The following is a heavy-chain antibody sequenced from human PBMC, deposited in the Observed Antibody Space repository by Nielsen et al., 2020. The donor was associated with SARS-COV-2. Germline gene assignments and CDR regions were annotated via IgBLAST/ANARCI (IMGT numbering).Heavy chain of an antibody. J-gene: IGHJ4*02. D-gene: IGHD3-22*01. V-gene: IGHV3-7*01. CDR1: GFTFSSYW. CDR2: IKQDGSEK. CDR3: ARDRITMRACDY. Sequence: ETLSLTCAASGFTFSSYWMSWVRQAPGKGLEWVANIKQDGSEKYYVDPVKGRFTISRDNAKNSLYLQMNSLRAEDTAVYYCARDRITMRACDYWGQGTLVTVSS.